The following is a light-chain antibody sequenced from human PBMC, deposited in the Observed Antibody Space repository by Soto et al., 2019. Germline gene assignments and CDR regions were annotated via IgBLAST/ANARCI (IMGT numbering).Light chain of an antibody. CDR3: SSYTSSSTYG. V-gene: IGLV2-14*01. CDR1: SSDVGAYDY. CDR2: DVS. J-gene: IGLJ1*01. Sequence: LTQPASVSGSPGQSIAISCTGTSSDVGAYDYVSWYQQHPGKAPKVMIYDVSNRPSGVSNRFSGSKSDNTASLTISGLQAEDEADYYCSSYTSSSTYGFGTGTKVTVL.